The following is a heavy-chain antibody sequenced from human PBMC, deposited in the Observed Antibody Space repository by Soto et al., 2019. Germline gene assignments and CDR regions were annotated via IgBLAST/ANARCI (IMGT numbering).Heavy chain of an antibody. V-gene: IGHV4-59*01. Sequence: PSETLSLTCTVSGGSITSSYWSWIRRPPGKGLEWIAYIYDTGISGYTPSTSYNPSLKSRVTMSVDTSKSQFSLKLTSVTAADPAVYYRARGEDAFFYYGLGVWGQGITVTASS. CDR1: GGSITSSY. J-gene: IGHJ6*02. CDR2: IYDTGISGYTPST. CDR3: ARGEDAFFYYGLGV.